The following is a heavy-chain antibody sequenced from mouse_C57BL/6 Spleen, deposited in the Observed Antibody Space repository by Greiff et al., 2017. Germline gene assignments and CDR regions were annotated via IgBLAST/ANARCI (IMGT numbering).Heavy chain of an antibody. J-gene: IGHJ1*03. Sequence: QVQLQQSGAELARPGASVKLSCKASGYTFTSYGISWVKQRTGQGLEWIGEIYPRSGNTYYNEKFKGKATLTADKSSSTAYMELRSLTSEDSAVYFCAREVYSNYGGGYFDVWGTGTTVTVSS. D-gene: IGHD2-5*01. CDR2: IYPRSGNT. CDR3: AREVYSNYGGGYFDV. CDR1: GYTFTSYG. V-gene: IGHV1-81*01.